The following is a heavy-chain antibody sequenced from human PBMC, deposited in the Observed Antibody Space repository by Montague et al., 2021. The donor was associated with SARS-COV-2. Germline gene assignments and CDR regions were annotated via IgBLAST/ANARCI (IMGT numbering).Heavy chain of an antibody. V-gene: IGHV3-33*06. CDR2: IWYDGSKK. Sequence: SLRLSCAASGLSISNSGMHWVRQAPGKGLEWVALIWYDGSKKYYADSVKGRFIISRENTNNTLFLQMNSLRAEDTAVYYCVKDWMGAAAGGDLWGQGTLVIVSS. D-gene: IGHD6-13*01. J-gene: IGHJ5*02. CDR3: VKDWMGAAAGGDL. CDR1: GLSISNSG.